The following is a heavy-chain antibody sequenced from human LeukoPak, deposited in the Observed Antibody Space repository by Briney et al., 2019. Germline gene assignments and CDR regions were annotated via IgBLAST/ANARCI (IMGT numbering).Heavy chain of an antibody. J-gene: IGHJ3*02. CDR2: ISSSSSTI. V-gene: IGHV3-48*01. Sequence: PGGSLRLSCAASGFTFSSYSMNWVRQAPGKGLEWVSYISSSSSTIYYADSVKGRFTISRDNAKNSLYLQMNSLRAEDTAVYYCAREDGGAFDIWGQGTMVTASS. D-gene: IGHD3-3*01. CDR1: GFTFSSYS. CDR3: AREDGGAFDI.